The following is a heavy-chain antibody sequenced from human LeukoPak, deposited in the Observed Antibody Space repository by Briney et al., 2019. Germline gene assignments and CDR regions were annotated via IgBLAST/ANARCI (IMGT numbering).Heavy chain of an antibody. V-gene: IGHV4-34*01. CDR3: AREGGPYRPLDY. J-gene: IGHJ4*02. Sequence: SETLSLTCAVCGGSFSDYYCAWIRQPPGKGLEWIGRINHSGSTNYNPSLKSRVTISADTSKNQFSLKLSSVTAADTAVYYCAREGGPYRPLDYSGQGTLVTVSS. CDR1: GGSFSDYY. CDR2: INHSGST.